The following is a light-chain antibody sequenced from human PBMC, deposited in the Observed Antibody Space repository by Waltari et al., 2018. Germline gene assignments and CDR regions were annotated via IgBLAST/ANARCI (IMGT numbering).Light chain of an antibody. J-gene: IGKJ5*01. Sequence: VGLTQSPLSLPGTLGQPASISCRSSQSLVYTDGISYLNWFHQRPGQAPRRLIYKFSNRDSGVPDRFSGSGSGTDFTLMISSVEANDVGVYFCMQATHWPVTFGQGTRLEIK. CDR3: MQATHWPVT. CDR1: QSLVYTDGISY. CDR2: KFS. V-gene: IGKV2-30*01.